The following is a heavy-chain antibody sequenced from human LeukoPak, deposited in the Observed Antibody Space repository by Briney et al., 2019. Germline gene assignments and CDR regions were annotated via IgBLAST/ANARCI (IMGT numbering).Heavy chain of an antibody. CDR3: ARDGYNFGYFDC. Sequence: PSDPLSLTCTVSGGPISTHHWNWIRQTPGKGLEGIGYDYYNGDTRSNPSLRTRLHISVDTSKTQFPLPLRSVTAADTAVYFCARDGYNFGYFDCWGQRILVTLS. J-gene: IGHJ4*02. V-gene: IGHV4-59*11. CDR1: GGPISTHH. D-gene: IGHD5-24*01. CDR2: DYYNGDT.